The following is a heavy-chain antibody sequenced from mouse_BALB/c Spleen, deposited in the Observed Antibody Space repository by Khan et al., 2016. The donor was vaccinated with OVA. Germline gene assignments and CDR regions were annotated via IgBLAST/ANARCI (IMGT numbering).Heavy chain of an antibody. CDR3: ARSNYYGSSLDAMDY. CDR1: GYTFTSYW. D-gene: IGHD1-1*01. Sequence: DLVKPGASVKLSCKASGYTFTSYWINWIKQRPGQGLECIGRIAPGSGSTYYTEMFKGTATLTVDTSSSTAYIQLSSLSSEDSAVYFCARSNYYGSSLDAMDYWGQGTSVTVSS. V-gene: IGHV1S41*01. J-gene: IGHJ4*01. CDR2: IAPGSGST.